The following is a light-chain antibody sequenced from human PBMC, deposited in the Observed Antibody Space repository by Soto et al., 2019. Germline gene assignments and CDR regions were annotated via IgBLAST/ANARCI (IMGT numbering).Light chain of an antibody. Sequence: QSALPQPASVSGSPGQSITISCTGTSSEVGGYNYVSWYQQHPGKAPKLMIYEVSNRPSGVSNRFSGSKSGNTASLTISGLQAEDEADYYCSSYTSRSTPWVFGGGTKLPVL. V-gene: IGLV2-14*01. CDR1: SSEVGGYNY. CDR2: EVS. CDR3: SSYTSRSTPWV. J-gene: IGLJ3*02.